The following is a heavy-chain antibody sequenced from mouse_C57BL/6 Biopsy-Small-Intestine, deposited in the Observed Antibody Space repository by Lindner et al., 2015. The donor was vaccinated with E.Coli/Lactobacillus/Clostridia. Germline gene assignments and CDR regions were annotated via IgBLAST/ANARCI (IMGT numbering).Heavy chain of an antibody. J-gene: IGHJ3*01. CDR2: IRSKSNNYAT. V-gene: IGHV10-1*01. CDR3: VKDYYDYDVWFAY. D-gene: IGHD2-4*01. CDR1: GFSFNTYA. Sequence: VQLQESGGGLVQPKGSLKLSCAASGFSFNTYAMNWVRQAPGKGLEWVARIRSKSNNYATYYADSVKDRFTISRDDSESMLYLRMNNLKTEDTAMYYCVKDYYDYDVWFAYWGQGTLVTVSA.